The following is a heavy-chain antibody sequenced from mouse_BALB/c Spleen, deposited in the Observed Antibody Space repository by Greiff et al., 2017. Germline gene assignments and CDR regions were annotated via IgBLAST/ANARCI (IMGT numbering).Heavy chain of an antibody. Sequence: VQLQESGAELVRPGTSVKISCKASGYTFTNYWLGWVKQRPGHGLEWIGDIYPGGGYTNYNEKFKGKATLTADTSSSTAYMQLSSLTSEDSAVYFCAREGLVRKGDAMDYWGQGTSVTVSS. D-gene: IGHD3-3*01. J-gene: IGHJ4*01. V-gene: IGHV1-63*02. CDR2: IYPGGGYT. CDR1: GYTFTNYW. CDR3: AREGLVRKGDAMDY.